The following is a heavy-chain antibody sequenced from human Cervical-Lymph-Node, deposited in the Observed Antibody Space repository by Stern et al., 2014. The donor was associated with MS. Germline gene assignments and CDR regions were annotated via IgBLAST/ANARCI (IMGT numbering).Heavy chain of an antibody. J-gene: IGHJ4*02. CDR2: IYYSGTT. CDR3: ARHDGWLPHY. V-gene: IGHV4-39*01. D-gene: IGHD5-12*01. CDR1: GGSISRSTYY. Sequence: QVQLQESGPGLVKPSETLSLTCSVSGGSISRSTYYWGWIRQPPGKGLEWIGSIYYSGTTYYNPSPKSRVTIDTATNQFSLVLTSVTAADTAVYYCARHDGWLPHYWSQGTLVTVSS.